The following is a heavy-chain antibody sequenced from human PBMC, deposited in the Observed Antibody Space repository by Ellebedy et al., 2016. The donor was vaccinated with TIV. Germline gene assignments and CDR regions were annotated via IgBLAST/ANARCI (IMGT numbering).Heavy chain of an antibody. CDR3: ARRYYDSSGYPGAFDI. CDR1: GFTVSSNY. CDR2: IYSGGST. D-gene: IGHD3-22*01. Sequence: GGSLRLSCAASGFTVSSNYMSWVRQAPGKGLEWVSVIYSGGSTYYADSVKGRFTISRDNSKNTLYLQMNSLRAEDTAVYYCARRYYDSSGYPGAFDIWGQGTMVTVSS. V-gene: IGHV3-53*01. J-gene: IGHJ3*02.